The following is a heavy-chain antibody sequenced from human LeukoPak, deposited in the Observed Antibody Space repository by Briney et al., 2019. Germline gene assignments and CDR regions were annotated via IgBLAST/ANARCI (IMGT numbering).Heavy chain of an antibody. Sequence: GGSLRLSCAVSEFTFNNYWMGWVRQAPGKGLEWVSAISGSGGSTYYADSVEGRFTISRDNSKNTLYLQMNSLRAEDTAVYYCAKGAPIDWEHYYYYYMDVWGKGTTVTVSS. CDR2: ISGSGGST. CDR3: AKGAPIDWEHYYYYYMDV. V-gene: IGHV3-23*01. J-gene: IGHJ6*03. D-gene: IGHD3-9*01. CDR1: EFTFNNYW.